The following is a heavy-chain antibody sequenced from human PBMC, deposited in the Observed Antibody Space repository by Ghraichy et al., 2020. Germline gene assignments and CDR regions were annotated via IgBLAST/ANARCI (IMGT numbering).Heavy chain of an antibody. J-gene: IGHJ5*02. Sequence: SETLSLTCTVSGGSISSYYWSWIRQPAGKGLEWIGHIYTTGRTNYNPSLKSRVPMSVDTSKNQFSLKLSSVTAADTAVYYCARDERYYDSSGYSIWFDPWGQGTLVTVSS. CDR3: ARDERYYDSSGYSIWFDP. CDR2: IYTTGRT. CDR1: GGSISSYY. D-gene: IGHD3-22*01. V-gene: IGHV4-4*07.